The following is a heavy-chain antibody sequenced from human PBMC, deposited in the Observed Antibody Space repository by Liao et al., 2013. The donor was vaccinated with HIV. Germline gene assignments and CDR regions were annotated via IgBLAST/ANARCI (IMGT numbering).Heavy chain of an antibody. D-gene: IGHD6-13*01. J-gene: IGHJ4*02. Sequence: QVQLQQWGAGLLKPSETLSLTCAVYGGSFSGYYWSWIRQPPGKGLEWIGEINHSGSTNYNPSLKSRVTISVDTSKNQFSLKLSSVTAADTAVYYCAREAAEAAAGTDYWGQGNPGHRLL. CDR3: AREAAEAAAGTDY. CDR1: GGSFSGYY. V-gene: IGHV4-34*01. CDR2: INHSGST.